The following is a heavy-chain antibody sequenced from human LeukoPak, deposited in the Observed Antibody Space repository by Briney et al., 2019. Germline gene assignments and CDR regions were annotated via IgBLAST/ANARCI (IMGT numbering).Heavy chain of an antibody. CDR3: ACGYSYGNGIDV. V-gene: IGHV3-30*03. CDR1: GFTFSSYG. CDR2: ISYDGSNK. D-gene: IGHD5-18*01. Sequence: GGSLRLSCAASGFTFSSYGMHWVRQAPGKGLEWVAVISYDGSNKYYADSVKGRFTISRDNSKNTLYLQMNSLRAEDTAVYYCACGYSYGNGIDVWGQGTTVTVSS. J-gene: IGHJ6*02.